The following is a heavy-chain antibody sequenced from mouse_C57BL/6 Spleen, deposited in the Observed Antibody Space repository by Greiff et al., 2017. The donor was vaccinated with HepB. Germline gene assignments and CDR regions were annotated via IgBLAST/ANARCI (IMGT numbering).Heavy chain of an antibody. J-gene: IGHJ1*03. CDR3: ARQSSNSWYFDV. CDR1: GSPLSSYA. D-gene: IGHD2-5*01. Sequence: EVHLVESGGDLLKPGGSLKLSCPPSGSPLSSYALSWVRRTPDKSLEWAATISSGGSYTYYPDSVKGRFTISRDNAKNTLYLQMSSLKSEDTAMYYCARQSSNSWYFDVWGTGTTVTVSS. CDR2: ISSGGSYT. V-gene: IGHV5-6*01.